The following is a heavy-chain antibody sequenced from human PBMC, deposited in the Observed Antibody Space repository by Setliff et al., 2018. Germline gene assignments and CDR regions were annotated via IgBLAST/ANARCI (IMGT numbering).Heavy chain of an antibody. CDR2: VKSKGDGGTK. D-gene: IGHD2-15*01. CDR1: GFTFTNAW. Sequence: GGSLRLSCGASGFTFTNAWMSWVRQAPGKGLEWVGRVKSKGDGGTKDYASPVKGRFTISRDDSKDTVFLQMNSLKTEDTGTYYCSTGSDGWWGQGTLVTVSS. V-gene: IGHV3-15*01. J-gene: IGHJ4*02. CDR3: STGSDGW.